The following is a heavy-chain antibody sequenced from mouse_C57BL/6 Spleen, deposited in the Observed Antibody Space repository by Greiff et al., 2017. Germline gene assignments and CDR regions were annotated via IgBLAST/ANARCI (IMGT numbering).Heavy chain of an antibody. CDR3: ARGGGYGSSPSY. CDR1: GYTFTSYG. CDR2: IYPRSGNT. Sequence: LEESGAELARPGASVKLSCKASGYTFTSYGISWVKQRPGQGLEWIGEIYPRSGNTYYNEKFKGKATLTADKSSSTAYMELRSLTSEDSAVYVCARGGGYGSSPSYWGQGTLVTVSA. D-gene: IGHD1-1*01. V-gene: IGHV1-81*01. J-gene: IGHJ3*01.